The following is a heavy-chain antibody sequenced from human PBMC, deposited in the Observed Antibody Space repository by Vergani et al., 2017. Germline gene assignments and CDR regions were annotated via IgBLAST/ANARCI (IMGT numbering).Heavy chain of an antibody. D-gene: IGHD3-22*01. J-gene: IGHJ4*02. V-gene: IGHV3-23*04. Sequence: EVQLEESGGGLVLPGRSLRLSCVASGFIFSTYAMTWVRQAPGKGLEWVSTISSDGGSTYYADSVKGRFTISRDNSKNTLSLQMNSLTAEDTAIYYCAGPQGTSAYYYGGFDYWGQGILVTVSS. CDR3: AGPQGTSAYYYGGFDY. CDR1: GFIFSTYA. CDR2: ISSDGGST.